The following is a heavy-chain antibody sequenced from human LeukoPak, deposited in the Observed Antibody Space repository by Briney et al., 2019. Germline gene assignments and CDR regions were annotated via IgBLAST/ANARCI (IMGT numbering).Heavy chain of an antibody. CDR1: GYTFTSYG. V-gene: IGHV1-18*01. CDR3: ARVCSSGYYYYYMDV. Sequence: GASVKVSCKASGYTFTSYGISWVRQAPGQGLERRGWISAYNGNTNYAQKLQGRVTMTTDISTSTAYMELRSLRSDDTAVYYCARVCSSGYYYYYMDVWGKGTTVTVSS. CDR2: ISAYNGNT. J-gene: IGHJ6*03. D-gene: IGHD2-2*01.